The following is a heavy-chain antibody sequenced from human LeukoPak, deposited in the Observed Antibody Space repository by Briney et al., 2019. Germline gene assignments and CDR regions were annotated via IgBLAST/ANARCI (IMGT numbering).Heavy chain of an antibody. Sequence: HPGPSLRLSCSASGFTFSSYAMASVRQAPGEGPEWGSASSDTGGSTYDADSVKGRFTISRDNSKNTLYLQMNSLRAEDTAVYYCAKDTSIGRYCTNGVCSPFDYWGQGTLVTVSS. J-gene: IGHJ4*02. V-gene: IGHV3-23*01. CDR1: GFTFSSYA. D-gene: IGHD2-8*01. CDR3: AKDTSIGRYCTNGVCSPFDY. CDR2: SSDTGGST.